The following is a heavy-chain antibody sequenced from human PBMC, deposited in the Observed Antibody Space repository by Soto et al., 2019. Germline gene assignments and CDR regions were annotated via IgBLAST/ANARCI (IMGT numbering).Heavy chain of an antibody. D-gene: IGHD1-26*01. V-gene: IGHV4-39*01. CDR2: IYYSGST. Sequence: QLHLRESGPGLVKPSETLSLTCTVSGGSITSSSYYWGWIRQPPGKGLEWIGSIYYSGSTYYNPSLMSRVPISVDASNNQFSLKLSSVTAADTAVYYCATQEVGGSYVYTFDPWGQGTLVTVSS. J-gene: IGHJ5*02. CDR1: GGSITSSSYY. CDR3: ATQEVGGSYVYTFDP.